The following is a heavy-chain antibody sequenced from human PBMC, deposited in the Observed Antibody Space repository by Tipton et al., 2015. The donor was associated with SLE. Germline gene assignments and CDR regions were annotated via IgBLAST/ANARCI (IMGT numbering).Heavy chain of an antibody. CDR3: VVCSPSSCSYFDY. V-gene: IGHV4-4*07. CDR2: IYTGGNT. Sequence: LRLSCTVSGGSISRYYWGWIRQPAGKGLEWIGRIYTGGNTKNNPSLESRVTLSVDASKDQFSLRLTSVTAADTAVYYCVVCSPSSCSYFDYWGQGRLVTVSS. D-gene: IGHD2-2*01. J-gene: IGHJ4*02. CDR1: GGSISRYY.